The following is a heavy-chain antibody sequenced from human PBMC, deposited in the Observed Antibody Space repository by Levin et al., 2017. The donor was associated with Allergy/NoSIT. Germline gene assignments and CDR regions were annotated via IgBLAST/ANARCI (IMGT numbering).Heavy chain of an antibody. Sequence: SQTLSLTCAVYGGSFSGYYWSWIRQPPGKGLEWIGEINHSGSTNYNPSLKSRVTISVDTSKNQFSLKLSSVTAADTAVYYCASWSTMVRGVYGRRWFDPWGQGTLVTVSS. CDR1: GGSFSGYY. CDR2: INHSGST. J-gene: IGHJ5*02. CDR3: ASWSTMVRGVYGRRWFDP. V-gene: IGHV4-34*01. D-gene: IGHD3-10*01.